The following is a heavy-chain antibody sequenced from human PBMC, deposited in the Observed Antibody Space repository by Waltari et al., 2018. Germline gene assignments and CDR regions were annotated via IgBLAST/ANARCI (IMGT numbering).Heavy chain of an antibody. Sequence: QVTMVEAGAEGKQPGGSVKVCGKASGETFTSDDINWVRQAQGQGLAWMGWMNPNIGNTGYAQKFQGRVTITRNPSITTAYMELSILRSEDAAVYYCARGLMGLGTFDYWGQGTLVTVSS. J-gene: IGHJ4*02. V-gene: IGHV1-8*03. CDR2: MNPNIGNT. CDR3: ARGLMGLGTFDY. D-gene: IGHD7-27*01. CDR1: GETFTSDD.